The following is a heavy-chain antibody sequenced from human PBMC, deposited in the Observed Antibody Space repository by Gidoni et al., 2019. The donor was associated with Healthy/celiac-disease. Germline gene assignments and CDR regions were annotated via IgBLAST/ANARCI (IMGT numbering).Heavy chain of an antibody. D-gene: IGHD3-22*01. Sequence: EVQLVQSGAEVKKPGATLKISCKVSAYTFTDYYMHWLQQATGKGLEWMGLVDPEDGETIYAEKFQGRVTITADTSTDTAYMELSSLRSEDTAVYYCATSPLSSGYANWFDPWGQGTLVTVSS. J-gene: IGHJ5*02. CDR3: ATSPLSSGYANWFDP. CDR2: VDPEDGET. CDR1: AYTFTDYY. V-gene: IGHV1-69-2*01.